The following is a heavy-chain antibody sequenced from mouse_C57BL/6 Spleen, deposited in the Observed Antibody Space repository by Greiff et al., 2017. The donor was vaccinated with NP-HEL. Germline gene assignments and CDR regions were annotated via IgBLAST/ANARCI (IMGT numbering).Heavy chain of an antibody. D-gene: IGHD2-4*01. V-gene: IGHV1-59*01. CDR2: IDPSDSYT. J-gene: IGHJ3*01. Sequence: QVQLQQPGAELVRPGTSVKLSCKASGYTFTSYWMHWVKQRPGQGLEWIGVIDPSDSYTNYNQKFKGKATLTVDTSSSTAYMQLSSLTSEDSAVYYCASDDYDWFAYWGQGTLVTVSA. CDR3: ASDDYDWFAY. CDR1: GYTFTSYW.